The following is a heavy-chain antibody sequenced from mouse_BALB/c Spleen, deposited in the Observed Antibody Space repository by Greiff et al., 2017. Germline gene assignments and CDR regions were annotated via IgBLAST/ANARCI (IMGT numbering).Heavy chain of an antibody. CDR3: ARSYGI. Sequence: EVKLVESGGGLVQPGGSRKLSCAASGFTFSSFGMHWVRQAPEKGLEWVAYISSGSSTIYYADTVKGRFTISRDNPKNTLFLQMTSLRSEDTAMYYCARSYGIWGQGTLVTVSA. CDR1: GFTFSSFG. J-gene: IGHJ3*01. D-gene: IGHD2-1*01. V-gene: IGHV5-17*02. CDR2: ISSGSSTI.